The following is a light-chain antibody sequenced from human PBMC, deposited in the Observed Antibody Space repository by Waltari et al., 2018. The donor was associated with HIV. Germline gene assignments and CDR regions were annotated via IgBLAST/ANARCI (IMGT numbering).Light chain of an antibody. J-gene: IGLJ1*01. CDR2: EVN. Sequence: QSALTQPPSASGSLGQSVTISCTGTSTDISGYDYVSWYQQHPGKAPKLLIYEVNKRPSGVPDRFSASRSDNRASLTVSGLQDEDEAEYYCSSYTDFNTPHVFGTGTKVTVL. CDR1: STDISGYDY. CDR3: SSYTDFNTPHV. V-gene: IGLV2-8*01.